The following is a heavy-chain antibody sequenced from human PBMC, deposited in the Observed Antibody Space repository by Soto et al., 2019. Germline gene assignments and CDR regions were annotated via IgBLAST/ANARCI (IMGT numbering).Heavy chain of an antibody. CDR2: ITWNSGSR. D-gene: IGHD2-21*02. CDR3: VKAAWVTGTQYYFDY. Sequence: DVQLVESGGGLVQPGRSLRLSCAASGFTFDDFAMYWVRQAPGKGLEWVSGITWNSGSRAYADSVQGRFTISRDNAKNSLYLLMNSLRAEDTALYYCVKAAWVTGTQYYFDYWGQGTLVTVSS. CDR1: GFTFDDFA. V-gene: IGHV3-9*01. J-gene: IGHJ4*02.